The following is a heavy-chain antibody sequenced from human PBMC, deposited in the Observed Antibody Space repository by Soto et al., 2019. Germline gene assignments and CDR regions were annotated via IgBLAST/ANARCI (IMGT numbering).Heavy chain of an antibody. CDR3: ARDKTDDFWSGYWVSGSGRKSHYYYGMDV. CDR1: GGTFSSYA. J-gene: IGHJ6*02. V-gene: IGHV1-69*06. Sequence: SVKVSCKASGGTFSSYAISWVRQAPGQGLEWMGGIIPIFGTANYAQKFQGRVTITADKSTSTAYMELSSLRSEDTAVYYCARDKTDDFWSGYWVSGSGRKSHYYYGMDVWGQGTTVTVSS. D-gene: IGHD3-3*01. CDR2: IIPIFGTA.